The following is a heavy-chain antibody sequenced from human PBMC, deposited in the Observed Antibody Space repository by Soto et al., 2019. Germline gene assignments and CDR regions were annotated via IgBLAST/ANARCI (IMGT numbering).Heavy chain of an antibody. V-gene: IGHV1-18*01. D-gene: IGHD6-19*01. CDR1: GYTFTSYG. Sequence: ASVKVSCKASGYTFTSYGISWVRQAPGQGLEWMGWISAYNGNTNYAQKLQGRVTMTTDTSTSTAYMELRSLRSDDTAVYYCARDGIAVAGQGYYYYGMDVWGKGTTVTVSS. CDR2: ISAYNGNT. CDR3: ARDGIAVAGQGYYYYGMDV. J-gene: IGHJ6*04.